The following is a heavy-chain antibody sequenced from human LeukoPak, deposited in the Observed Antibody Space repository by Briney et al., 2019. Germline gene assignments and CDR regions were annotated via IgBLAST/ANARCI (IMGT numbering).Heavy chain of an antibody. CDR2: IYYSGSP. CDR1: GGSISSYY. V-gene: IGHV4-59*01. CDR3: ARGYDSSGYYFDY. Sequence: SETLSLICTVSGGSISSYYWTWIRQPPGKGLEWIGYIYYSGSPNYNPSLKSRVTTSVDTPKNQFSLRLSSVTAADTAVYYCARGYDSSGYYFDYWGQGALVTVSS. J-gene: IGHJ4*02. D-gene: IGHD3-22*01.